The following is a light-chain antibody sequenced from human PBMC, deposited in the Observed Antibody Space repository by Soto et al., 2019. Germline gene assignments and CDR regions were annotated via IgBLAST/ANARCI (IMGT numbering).Light chain of an antibody. CDR1: SSDVGGYNY. CDR2: KVN. J-gene: IGLJ1*01. CDR3: TSPSPGSRYV. Sequence: QSALTQPASVSGSPGQSITISCTGTSSDVGGYNYVSWYQQYPGRVPKLLIYKVNDRPSGISNRFSGSKSGNTASLTISGLQEEDEAAYYCTSPSPGSRYVFGSGTKLTVL. V-gene: IGLV2-14*01.